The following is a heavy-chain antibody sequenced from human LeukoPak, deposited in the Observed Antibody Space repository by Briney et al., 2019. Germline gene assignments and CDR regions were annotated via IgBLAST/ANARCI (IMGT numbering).Heavy chain of an antibody. CDR1: GYTYTSYG. D-gene: IGHD6-19*01. Sequence: ASVKVSCKASGYTYTSYGISWVRQAPGQGLEWMGRISAYNGNTNYAQKLQGRVTMTTDTSTSTAYMELRSLRSDDTAVYYCARGPYSSGWPEGDAFDIWGQGTMVTVSS. CDR3: ARGPYSSGWPEGDAFDI. V-gene: IGHV1-18*01. CDR2: ISAYNGNT. J-gene: IGHJ3*02.